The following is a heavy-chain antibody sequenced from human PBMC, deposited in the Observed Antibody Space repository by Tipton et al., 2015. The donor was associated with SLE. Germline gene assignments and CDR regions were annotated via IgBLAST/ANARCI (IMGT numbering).Heavy chain of an antibody. CDR2: IYHSGTT. V-gene: IGHV4-38-2*02. J-gene: IGHJ4*01. CDR1: GYSINNGFY. CDR3: VSPPNY. Sequence: TLSLTCTVSGYSINNGFYWGWIRQPPGKGLEWIGIIYHSGTTYYNPSLQSRVTISLDTSQNQFSLKLTSVTAADAGVFYCVSPPNYWGQGTLVTVSS.